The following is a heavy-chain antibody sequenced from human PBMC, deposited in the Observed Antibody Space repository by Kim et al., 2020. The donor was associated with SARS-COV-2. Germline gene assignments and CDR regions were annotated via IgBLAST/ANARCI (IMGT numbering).Heavy chain of an antibody. D-gene: IGHD3-22*01. CDR3: ARAPTYYYDSSGYSHHAFDI. J-gene: IGHJ3*02. V-gene: IGHV4-59*01. CDR2: IYYSGST. Sequence: SETLSLTCTVSGGSISSYYWSWIRQPPGKGLEWIGYIYYSGSTNYNPSLKSRVTISVDTSKNQFSLKLSSVTAADTAVYYCARAPTYYYDSSGYSHHAFDIWGQGTMVTVSS. CDR1: GGSISSYY.